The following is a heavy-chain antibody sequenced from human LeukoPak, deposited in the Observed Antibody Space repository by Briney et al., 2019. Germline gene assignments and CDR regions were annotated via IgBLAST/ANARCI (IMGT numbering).Heavy chain of an antibody. D-gene: IGHD4-23*01. CDR3: ARDPTNSRNWSDP. J-gene: IGHJ5*02. Sequence: ASVKVSCKASGYTFTRYYIHWVRQAPGQGLEWMGIINPSGGSTNHAQKFQGRVTMTRDTSTSTVYMELSSLRSEDTAIYYCARDPTNSRNWSDPWGQGTLVTVSS. CDR1: GYTFTRYY. V-gene: IGHV1-46*01. CDR2: INPSGGST.